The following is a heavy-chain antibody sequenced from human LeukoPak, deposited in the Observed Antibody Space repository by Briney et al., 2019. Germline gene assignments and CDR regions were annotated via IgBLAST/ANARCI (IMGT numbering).Heavy chain of an antibody. D-gene: IGHD4/OR15-4a*01. CDR2: IYSDNT. Sequence: PGGSLRLSCAASGFIFSSYVLSWVRQAPGKGLEWVSFIYSDNTHYSDSVKGRFTISRDNSKNTLYLQMNSLRAEDTAVYYCARRAGAYSHPYDYWGQGTLVTVSS. V-gene: IGHV3-53*01. CDR3: ARRAGAYSHPYDY. CDR1: GFIFSSYV. J-gene: IGHJ4*02.